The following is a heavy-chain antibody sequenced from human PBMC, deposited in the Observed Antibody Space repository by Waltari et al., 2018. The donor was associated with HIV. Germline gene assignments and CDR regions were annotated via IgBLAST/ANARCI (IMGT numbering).Heavy chain of an antibody. CDR2: VNPGTGDT. V-gene: IGHV1-3*01. CDR1: GYSFDQFA. Sequence: QVQLVQSKSEVRKPGASVRISCEASGYSFDQFAIHWVRQVPGPGLEWVGRVNPGTGDTKISQSFQGRGTFKWDTSANRVHMELSGLKSHDESVYYCAREGLMMTFGGVGEFDFWGRGTLITVSS. D-gene: IGHD3-16*01. CDR3: AREGLMMTFGGVGEFDF. J-gene: IGHJ4*02.